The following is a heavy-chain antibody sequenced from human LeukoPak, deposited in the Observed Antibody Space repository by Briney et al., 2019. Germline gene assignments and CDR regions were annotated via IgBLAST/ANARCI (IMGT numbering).Heavy chain of an antibody. CDR3: ARRWNYGRNYYIDV. J-gene: IGHJ6*03. D-gene: IGHD1-7*01. V-gene: IGHV4-34*01. CDR1: GGPFSNYC. Sequence: PSETLSLTCAVYGGPFSNYCWSWIRQTPGKGMEWIGEINDSGRTNYNPSLMSRVTVSVDTSKNQFSLRLTSVTATDTAVYYCARRWNYGRNYYIDVWGKGAAVSVSS. CDR2: INDSGRT.